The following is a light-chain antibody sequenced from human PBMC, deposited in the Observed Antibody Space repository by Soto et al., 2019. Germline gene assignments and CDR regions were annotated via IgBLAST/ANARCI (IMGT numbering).Light chain of an antibody. CDR3: QQFDGSRPAFT. CDR1: QTVNSRH. CDR2: GAS. Sequence: ESILTQSPGTLSLSPGERATLSCRASQTVNSRHLNWYQHKPGQAPRLLIYGASIRAAGIPDRFSGSRSGADVSLTITRLEPEDSAVYYCQQFDGSRPAFTFGQGTKLEI. J-gene: IGKJ2*01. V-gene: IGKV3-20*01.